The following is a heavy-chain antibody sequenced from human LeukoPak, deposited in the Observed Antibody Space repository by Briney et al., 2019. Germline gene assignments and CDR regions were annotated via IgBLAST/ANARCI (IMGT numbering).Heavy chain of an antibody. D-gene: IGHD2-2*01. CDR2: IYYSGST. V-gene: IGHV4-31*03. J-gene: IGHJ6*02. CDR3: AREVPYCSSTSCPVGYYGMDV. Sequence: PSQTLSLTCTVSGGSISSGGYYWSWIRQHPGKGLEWIGYIYYSGSTYYNPSLKSRVTISVDTSKNQFSLKLSSVTAADTAVYYCAREVPYCSSTSCPVGYYGMDVWGQGTTVTVSS. CDR1: GGSISSGGYY.